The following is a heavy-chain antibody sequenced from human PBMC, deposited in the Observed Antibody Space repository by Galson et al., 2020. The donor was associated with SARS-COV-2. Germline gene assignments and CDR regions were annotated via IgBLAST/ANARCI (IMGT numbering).Heavy chain of an antibody. CDR1: GFTFSSYG. CDR2: IWYDGSNK. Sequence: GGSLRLSCAASGFTFSSYGMHWVRQAPGKGLEWVAVIWYDGSNKYYADSVKGRFTISRDNSKNTLYLQMNSLRAEDTAVYYCARGKVPVTALDYWGQGTLVTVSS. D-gene: IGHD2-21*02. V-gene: IGHV3-33*01. CDR3: ARGKVPVTALDY. J-gene: IGHJ4*02.